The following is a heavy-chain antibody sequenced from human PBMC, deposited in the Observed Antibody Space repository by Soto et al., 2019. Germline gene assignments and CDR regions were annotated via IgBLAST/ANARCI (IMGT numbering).Heavy chain of an antibody. CDR2: IYYSGST. Sequence: SETLSLTCTVSGGSISSYYWSWIRQPPGKGLEWIGYIYYSGSTDYNPSLKSRVTISVDTSKNQFSLKLSSVTAADTAVYYCARPKSSGWDYNWFDPWGQGTLVTVSS. CDR3: ARPKSSGWDYNWFDP. D-gene: IGHD6-19*01. V-gene: IGHV4-59*12. J-gene: IGHJ5*02. CDR1: GGSISSYY.